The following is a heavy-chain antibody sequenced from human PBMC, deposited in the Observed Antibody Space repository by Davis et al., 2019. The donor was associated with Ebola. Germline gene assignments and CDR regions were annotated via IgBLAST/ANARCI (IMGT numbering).Heavy chain of an antibody. CDR2: ISGLNGET. CDR3: ARDPYGGASRPYSYYYMDV. CDR1: GYKFTSFG. J-gene: IGHJ6*03. V-gene: IGHV1-18*01. D-gene: IGHD4-17*01. Sequence: ASVTVSCKASGYKFTSFGITWIRQAPGQGPECMGWISGLNGETKYVEKFQDRVIMTADSSTTTAYMELRSLRSDDTAVYFCARDPYGGASRPYSYYYMDVWGKGTTVTVSS.